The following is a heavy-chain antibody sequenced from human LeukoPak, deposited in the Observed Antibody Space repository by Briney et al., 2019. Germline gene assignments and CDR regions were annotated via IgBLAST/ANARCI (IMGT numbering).Heavy chain of an antibody. CDR1: GGSFSGYY. J-gene: IGHJ4*02. Sequence: KPSETLSLTCAVYGGSFSGYYWSWIRQPPGKGLEWIGEINHSGSTNYNPSLKSRVTISVDTSKNQFSLKLSSVTAADTAVYYCARGPISIFDYWGQGTLVTVSS. D-gene: IGHD3-9*01. CDR2: INHSGST. CDR3: ARGPISIFDY. V-gene: IGHV4-34*01.